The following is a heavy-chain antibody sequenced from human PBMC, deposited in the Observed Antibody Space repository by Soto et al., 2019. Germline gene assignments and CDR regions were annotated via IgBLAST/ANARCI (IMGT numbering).Heavy chain of an antibody. J-gene: IGHJ4*02. Sequence: GGSLRLSCAVSGFTFSGYSMNWVRQAPGKGLEWVSSISSNSYYIYYADSVKGRFTVSRDNAKNSLFLQMNSLRAGDTAVYYCARVHGTDYIWGSYRPIDHWGQGALVTVSS. V-gene: IGHV3-21*01. CDR1: GFTFSGYS. CDR3: ARVHGTDYIWGSYRPIDH. D-gene: IGHD3-16*02. CDR2: ISSNSYYI.